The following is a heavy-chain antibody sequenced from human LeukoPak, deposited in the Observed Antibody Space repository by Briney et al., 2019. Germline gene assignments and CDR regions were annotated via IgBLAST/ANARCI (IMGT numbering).Heavy chain of an antibody. J-gene: IGHJ3*02. CDR1: GGSFTNYY. D-gene: IGHD2-2*01. CDR3: ASGVVADAFDI. Sequence: PSETLSLTCAVYGGSFTNYYWSWIRQPPGKGLEWVGEINLVGNTYYNPSLMSRVTISLDTSTNQFSLKLRSVTAADTAVYYCASGVVADAFDIWGQGTMVTVSS. CDR2: INLVGNT. V-gene: IGHV4-34*01.